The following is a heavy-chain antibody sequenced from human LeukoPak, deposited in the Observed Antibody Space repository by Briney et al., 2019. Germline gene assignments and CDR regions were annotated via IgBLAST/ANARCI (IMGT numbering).Heavy chain of an antibody. V-gene: IGHV3-48*01. Sequence: GGSLRLSCAASGFSFSRYEMNWVRQAPGKGLEWVSYISSSSSTIYYADSVKGRFTISRDNAKNSLYLQMNSLRAEDTAVYYCARDAAYSSSWYRYYYYYYYMDVWGKGTTVTVSS. CDR1: GFSFSRYE. CDR2: ISSSSSTI. CDR3: ARDAAYSSSWYRYYYYYYYMDV. D-gene: IGHD6-13*01. J-gene: IGHJ6*03.